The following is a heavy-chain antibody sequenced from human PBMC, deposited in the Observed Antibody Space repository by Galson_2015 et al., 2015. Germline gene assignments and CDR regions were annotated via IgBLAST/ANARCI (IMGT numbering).Heavy chain of an antibody. CDR2: LYSGGST. CDR3: ARAAYTIDYYGMDV. Sequence: SLRLSCAASGFTVSNNYMNWVRRAPGKGLECVSILYSGGSTYYADSVKGRFTVSRDNSKNTVYLQMNSLRAEDTAVYYCARAAYTIDYYGMDVWGQGTTVTVSS. J-gene: IGHJ6*02. CDR1: GFTVSNNY. V-gene: IGHV3-53*01. D-gene: IGHD2-15*01.